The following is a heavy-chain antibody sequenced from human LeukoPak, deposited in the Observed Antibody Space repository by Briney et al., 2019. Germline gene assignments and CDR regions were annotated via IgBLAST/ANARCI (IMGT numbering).Heavy chain of an antibody. D-gene: IGHD2-2*01. CDR3: ARDHIVVVPAAISWFDP. J-gene: IGHJ5*02. V-gene: IGHV4-4*07. CDR1: GGSISSYY. Sequence: SETLSLTCTVSGGSISSYYWSWIRQPAGNGREWIGRIYTSGSTNYNPSLKSRVTMSVDTSKNQFSLKLSSVTAADTAVYYCARDHIVVVPAAISWFDPWGQGTLVTVSS. CDR2: IYTSGST.